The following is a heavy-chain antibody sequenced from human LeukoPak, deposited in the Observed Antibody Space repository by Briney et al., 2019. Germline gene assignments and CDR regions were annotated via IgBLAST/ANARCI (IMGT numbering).Heavy chain of an antibody. CDR3: ARVGAATYAFAI. J-gene: IGHJ3*02. V-gene: IGHV3-74*01. D-gene: IGHD3-16*01. CDR2: IKSDGSST. CDR1: GFTFSSYW. Sequence: GGSLRLSCAASGFTFSSYWMHWVRQAPGKGLVWVSRIKSDGSSTTYADSVKGRFTISRDNAKNTLYLQMNSLRAEDTAVYYCARVGAATYAFAIWGQGTMVTVSS.